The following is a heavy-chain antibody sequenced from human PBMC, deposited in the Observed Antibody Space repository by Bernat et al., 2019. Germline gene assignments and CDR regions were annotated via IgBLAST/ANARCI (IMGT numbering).Heavy chain of an antibody. CDR2: IYSGGST. CDR3: ARGYSSGYYSGHFDY. V-gene: IGHV3-53*01. J-gene: IGHJ4*02. Sequence: EVHLVESGGGLIQPVGSLRLSCAASGFTVSSNYMSWVRQAPGKGLEWVSVIYSGGSTYYADSVKGRFTISRDNSKNTLYLQMNSLRAEDTAVYYCARGYSSGYYSGHFDYWGQGTLVTVSS. CDR1: GFTVSSNY. D-gene: IGHD3-22*01.